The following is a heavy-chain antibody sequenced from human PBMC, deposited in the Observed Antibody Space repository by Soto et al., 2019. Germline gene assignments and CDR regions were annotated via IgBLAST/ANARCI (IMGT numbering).Heavy chain of an antibody. J-gene: IGHJ6*02. CDR1: GFTFSNAW. D-gene: IGHD1-26*01. CDR2: IKSKTDGGTT. V-gene: IGHV3-15*01. CDR3: TTAVPIVGASRFYYYYCMDV. Sequence: PGGSLRLSCAASGFTFSNAWMSWVRQAPGKGLEWVGRIKSKTDGGTTDYAAPVKGRFTISRDDSKNTLYLQMNSLKTEDTAVYYYTTAVPIVGASRFYYYYCMDVWGQGTTVTVSS.